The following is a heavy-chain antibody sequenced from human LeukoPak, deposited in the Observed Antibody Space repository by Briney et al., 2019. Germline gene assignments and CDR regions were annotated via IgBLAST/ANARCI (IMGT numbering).Heavy chain of an antibody. V-gene: IGHV1-2*02. J-gene: IGHJ6*03. CDR3: ARRRAYYGSGSRYYYMDV. Sequence: ASVKVSCNTSGYTFTEYYMHWVRQAPGQGLEWMGWINPNSGGTNFAQKFQGRVTMTRDTSISTAYMELSRLRSDDTAVYYCARRRAYYGSGSRYYYMDVWGKGTTVTISS. D-gene: IGHD3-10*01. CDR1: GYTFTEYY. CDR2: INPNSGGT.